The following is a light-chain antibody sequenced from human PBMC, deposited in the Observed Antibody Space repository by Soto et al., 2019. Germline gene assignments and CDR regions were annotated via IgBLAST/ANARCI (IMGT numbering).Light chain of an antibody. CDR1: QSVSSN. Sequence: EIVMTQSPATLSVSPGERATLSCRASQSVSSNLAWYQQKPGQAPRLLIYGASTRATCIPARFSGSGSGTEFTLTISSLQSEDLAVYYCQQYNNWPLYTFGQGTKLEIK. CDR3: QQYNNWPLYT. J-gene: IGKJ2*01. V-gene: IGKV3-15*01. CDR2: GAS.